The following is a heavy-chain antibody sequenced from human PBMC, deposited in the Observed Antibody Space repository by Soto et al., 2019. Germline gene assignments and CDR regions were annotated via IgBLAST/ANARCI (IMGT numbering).Heavy chain of an antibody. D-gene: IGHD3-22*01. Sequence: QVQLVESGGGVVQPGRSLRLSCAASGFTFSSYGMHRVRQAPGKGLEWVAVISYDGSNKYYADSVKGRFTISRDNSKNTLYLQMNSLRAEDTAVYYCAKDLYYDSSGYYDYWGQGTLVTVSS. V-gene: IGHV3-30*18. CDR1: GFTFSSYG. CDR3: AKDLYYDSSGYYDY. J-gene: IGHJ4*02. CDR2: ISYDGSNK.